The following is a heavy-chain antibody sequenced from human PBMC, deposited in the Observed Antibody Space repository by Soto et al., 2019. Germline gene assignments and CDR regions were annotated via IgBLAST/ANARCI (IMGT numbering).Heavy chain of an antibody. D-gene: IGHD2-2*01. CDR1: GYSVSSDSAA. CDR3: ARHPSFVVEMATSFDY. CDR2: TYYRSEWYN. J-gene: IGHJ4*02. Sequence: SQTLSLTCAISGYSVSSDSAAWNWIRQSPSKGLEKLGRTYYRSEWYNDYAVSMKSRIVITPDTSKNQFSLQLNSVTPEDTAMFYCARHPSFVVEMATSFDYWGQGTPVTVSS. V-gene: IGHV6-1*01.